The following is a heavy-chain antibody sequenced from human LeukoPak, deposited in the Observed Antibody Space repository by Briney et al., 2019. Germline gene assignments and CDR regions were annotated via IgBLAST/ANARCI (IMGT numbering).Heavy chain of an antibody. CDR1: GFTFDDYA. CDR3: AKDRYYYDSSGYHSFDY. J-gene: IGHJ4*02. D-gene: IGHD3-22*01. V-gene: IGHV3-9*01. Sequence: GRSLRLSCAASGFTFDDYAMHWVRQAPGKGLEWVSGISWNSGSIGYADSVKGRFTISRDNANNSLYLQMNSLRAEDTALYYCAKDRYYYDSSGYHSFDYWGQGTLVTVSS. CDR2: ISWNSGSI.